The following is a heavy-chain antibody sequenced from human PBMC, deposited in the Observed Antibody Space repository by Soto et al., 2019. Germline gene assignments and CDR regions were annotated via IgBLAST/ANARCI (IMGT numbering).Heavy chain of an antibody. Sequence: SETLSLTCAVYGGSFSGYYWSWIRQPPGKGLEWIGEINHSGSTNYNPSLKSRVTISVDTSKNQLSLKLGSVTAADTAVYYCARAKKYYYGSGSYYRRPWYFDLWGRGTLVTVSS. J-gene: IGHJ2*01. CDR3: ARAKKYYYGSGSYYRRPWYFDL. D-gene: IGHD3-10*01. CDR2: INHSGST. CDR1: GGSFSGYY. V-gene: IGHV4-34*01.